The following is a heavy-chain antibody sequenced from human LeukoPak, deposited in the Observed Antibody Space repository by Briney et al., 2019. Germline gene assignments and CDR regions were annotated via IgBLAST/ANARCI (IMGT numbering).Heavy chain of an antibody. V-gene: IGHV1-69*05. CDR3: ARAPEDVLVVSGEVYFYYMDV. J-gene: IGHJ6*03. CDR2: IIPVMGLP. D-gene: IGHD2-15*01. CDR1: GGTFSHEG. Sequence: SVRVSRKASGGTFSHEGISWVRQAPGQGLEWVGGIIPVMGLPHYAPKFQGRVTITTADSTSTAYLDLSSLTYEDTAVYFCARAPEDVLVVSGEVYFYYMDVWGEGTTVTVSS.